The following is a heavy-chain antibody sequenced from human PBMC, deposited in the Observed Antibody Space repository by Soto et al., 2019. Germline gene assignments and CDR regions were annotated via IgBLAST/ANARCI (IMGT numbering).Heavy chain of an antibody. V-gene: IGHV4-59*08. CDR1: GGSISSYY. Sequence: SETLSLTCTVSGGSISSYYWSWIRQPPGKGLEWIGYIYYSGSTNYNPSLKSRVTISVDTSKNQFSLKLSSVTAADTAVYYCARHLYGSWQTLFDYWGQGTLVTVSS. J-gene: IGHJ4*02. CDR3: ARHLYGSWQTLFDY. D-gene: IGHD6-13*01. CDR2: IYYSGST.